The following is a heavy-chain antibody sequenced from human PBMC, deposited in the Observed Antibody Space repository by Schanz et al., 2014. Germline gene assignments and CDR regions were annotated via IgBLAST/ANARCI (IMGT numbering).Heavy chain of an antibody. CDR1: GFSFSTYG. V-gene: IGHV3-21*01. Sequence: VQLVESGGGVVQPGRSLRLSCAGSGFSFSTYGMTWVRQAPGKGLEWVSSISSSSMYIYQADSMRGRFTISRDNAKNSLYLQVNNLSAEDTAVYYCVRDKKGFVAVAGRAPFDYWGQGTLVTVSS. J-gene: IGHJ4*02. CDR2: ISSSSMYI. CDR3: VRDKKGFVAVAGRAPFDY. D-gene: IGHD6-19*01.